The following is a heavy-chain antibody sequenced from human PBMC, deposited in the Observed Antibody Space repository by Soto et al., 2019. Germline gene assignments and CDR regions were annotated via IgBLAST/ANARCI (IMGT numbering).Heavy chain of an antibody. CDR3: ARGYCSSTICYIWDNWFDP. J-gene: IGHJ5*02. CDR1: GGSISSYY. V-gene: IGHV4-59*01. Sequence: QVQLQESGPGLVKPSETLSLTCTVSGGSISSYYWSWIRQPPGKGLEWIGYIYYSGRTNYNPSLKSRVTISVDTSKNQFSLKLSSVTAVDTAVYYCARGYCSSTICYIWDNWFDPWGQGTLVTVSS. D-gene: IGHD2-2*02. CDR2: IYYSGRT.